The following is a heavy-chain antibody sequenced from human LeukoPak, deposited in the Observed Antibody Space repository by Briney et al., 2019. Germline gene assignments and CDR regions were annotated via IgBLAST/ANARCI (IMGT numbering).Heavy chain of an antibody. Sequence: PGGSLRLSCAASGFTVSSNYMSWVRQAPGKGLEWVANIKQDGSEKYYVDSVKGRFTISRDNAKNSLYLQMNSLRAEDTAVYYCARGGGSMVRGVIGAPFDYWGQGTLVTVSS. CDR1: GFTVSSNY. V-gene: IGHV3-7*01. D-gene: IGHD3-10*01. CDR2: IKQDGSEK. CDR3: ARGGGSMVRGVIGAPFDY. J-gene: IGHJ4*02.